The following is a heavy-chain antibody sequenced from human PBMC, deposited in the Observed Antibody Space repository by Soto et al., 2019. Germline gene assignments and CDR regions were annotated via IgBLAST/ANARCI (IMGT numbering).Heavy chain of an antibody. V-gene: IGHV3-66*01. D-gene: IGHD5-18*01. CDR2: IYSGGST. J-gene: IGHJ4*02. Sequence: EVQLVESGGGLVQPGGSLRLSCAASGFTVSSNYMSWVRQAPGKGLEWVSVIYSGGSTYYADSVKGRFTISRDNSKNTLYLQMNSLRAEDTAVYYCATDSYGPSWGRGPVDDWGQGTLVTVSS. CDR1: GFTVSSNY. CDR3: ATDSYGPSWGRGPVDD.